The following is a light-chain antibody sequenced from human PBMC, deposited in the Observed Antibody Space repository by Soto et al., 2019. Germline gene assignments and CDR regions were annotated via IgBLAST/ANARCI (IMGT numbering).Light chain of an antibody. J-gene: IGKJ1*01. Sequence: EVMLTQSPGTLSLSPGERANLSCKASHCVSSSFLAWYKHKPGQAPRLLIYGASNRGTGIPDGFSGSGCGTDFTLTISRLEPEDFAVYYCQQNGSSFGQGTNVDVK. CDR2: GAS. CDR3: QQNGSS. V-gene: IGKV3-20*01. CDR1: HCVSSSF.